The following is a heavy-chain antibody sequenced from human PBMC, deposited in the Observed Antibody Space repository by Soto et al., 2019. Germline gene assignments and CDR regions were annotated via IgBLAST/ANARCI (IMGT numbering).Heavy chain of an antibody. CDR1: GYTFTSYH. CDR2: MNPNSGNT. Sequence: QVQLVQSGAEVKKPGASVKVSCKGSGYTFTSYHINWVRQATGQGLEWMGWMNPNSGNTGYAQTLQGRVTMTWDTSISTAYMELSSLSFEDTAMYYCARGHIRSTKNWLAPWGQGTLVTVSS. CDR3: ARGHIRSTKNWLAP. J-gene: IGHJ5*02. D-gene: IGHD2-2*02. V-gene: IGHV1-8*01.